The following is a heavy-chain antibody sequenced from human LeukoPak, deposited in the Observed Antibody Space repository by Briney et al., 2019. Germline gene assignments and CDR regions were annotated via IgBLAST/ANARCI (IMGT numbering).Heavy chain of an antibody. D-gene: IGHD2-2*01. CDR1: GFPFSSYG. J-gene: IGHJ4*02. V-gene: IGHV3-30*18. CDR2: ISSDGSDA. Sequence: PGGSLRLSCAASGFPFSSYGMHWVRQAPGRGLEWVAVISSDGSDAYYADSVRGRFTISRHSSENTVDLHMNSLRDEDTAVYHCAKDWWPHVVVPAASPLECWGQGTLVTVSS. CDR3: AKDWWPHVVVPAASPLEC.